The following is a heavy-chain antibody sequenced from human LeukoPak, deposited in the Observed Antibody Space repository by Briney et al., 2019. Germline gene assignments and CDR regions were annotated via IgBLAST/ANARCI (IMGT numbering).Heavy chain of an antibody. CDR3: AKDDSAAGVDY. CDR1: GFTFSSYG. V-gene: IGHV3-30*18. J-gene: IGHJ4*02. Sequence: GGSLRLSCAASGFTFSSYGMHWVRQAPGKGLEWVAVISYDGGNKYYADSVKGRFTISRDNSKNTLYLQMNSLRAEDTAVYYCAKDDSAAGVDYWGQGTLVTVSS. CDR2: ISYDGGNK. D-gene: IGHD6-13*01.